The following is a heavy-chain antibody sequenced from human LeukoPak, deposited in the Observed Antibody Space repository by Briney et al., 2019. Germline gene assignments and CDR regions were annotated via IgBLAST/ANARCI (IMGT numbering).Heavy chain of an antibody. CDR2: INGDGSIT. D-gene: IGHD2-2*01. CDR3: ARDLVVTSAY. Sequence: GGSLRLSCAASGFTFSSYWMHWVRQAPGKGLVWVSRINGDGSITTYADSVKGRFTISRDNAKNTLYLQMNGLRAEDTAVYYCARDLVVTSAYWGQGTLVTVSS. J-gene: IGHJ4*02. V-gene: IGHV3-74*01. CDR1: GFTFSSYW.